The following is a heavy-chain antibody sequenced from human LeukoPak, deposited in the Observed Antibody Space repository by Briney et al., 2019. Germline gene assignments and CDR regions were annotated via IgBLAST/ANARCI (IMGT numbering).Heavy chain of an antibody. CDR1: GFTFSSYG. J-gene: IGHJ4*02. CDR3: AKDSGSGPVDY. Sequence: RGSLRLSCAASGFTFSSYGMHRVRQAPGKGLERVAVISYDGSNKYYADSVKGRFTISRDNSKNTLYLQMNSLRAEDTAVYYCAKDSGSGPVDYWGQGTLVTVSS. V-gene: IGHV3-30*18. CDR2: ISYDGSNK. D-gene: IGHD6-19*01.